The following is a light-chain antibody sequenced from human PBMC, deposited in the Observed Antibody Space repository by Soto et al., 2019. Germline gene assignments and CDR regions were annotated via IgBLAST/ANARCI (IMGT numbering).Light chain of an antibody. CDR2: AAS. V-gene: IGKV1-6*01. Sequence: AIQMTQSPSSLSASVGDRVTITCRASQGIRNDLGWYQQKPGKAPKLLIYAASSLQSGVPSRFSGSGYGKDFTLTISSMQHEDFATYSCLQDYNYPLTFGQGTKVEIK. CDR1: QGIRND. CDR3: LQDYNYPLT. J-gene: IGKJ1*01.